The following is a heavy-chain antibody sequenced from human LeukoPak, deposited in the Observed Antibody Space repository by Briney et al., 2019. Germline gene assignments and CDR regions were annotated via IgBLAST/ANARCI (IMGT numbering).Heavy chain of an antibody. Sequence: GGSLRLSCAASGFTFSSYGMHWVRQAPGKGLEWVAVIWYDGSNKYYADSVKGRFTISRDNSKNTLYLQMNSLRAEDTAVYYCAKDPLESGFYYYYGMDVWGKGTTVTVSS. V-gene: IGHV3-30*02. CDR1: GFTFSSYG. J-gene: IGHJ6*04. D-gene: IGHD5-12*01. CDR3: AKDPLESGFYYYYGMDV. CDR2: IWYDGSNK.